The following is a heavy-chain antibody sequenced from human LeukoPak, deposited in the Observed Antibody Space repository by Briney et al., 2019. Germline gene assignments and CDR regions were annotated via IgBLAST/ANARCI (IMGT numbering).Heavy chain of an antibody. D-gene: IGHD2-2*03. J-gene: IGHJ4*02. CDR2: IKSKTDGGTT. Sequence: GGSLRLSCAASGFTFSNAWMSWVRQAPGKGLEWVGRIKSKTDGGTTDYAAPVKGRFTISRDDSKNTLYLQMNSLKTEDTAVYYCTTDLGYCSSTSCSGLDYWGQGTLVTVSS. CDR1: GFTFSNAW. CDR3: TTDLGYCSSTSCSGLDY. V-gene: IGHV3-15*01.